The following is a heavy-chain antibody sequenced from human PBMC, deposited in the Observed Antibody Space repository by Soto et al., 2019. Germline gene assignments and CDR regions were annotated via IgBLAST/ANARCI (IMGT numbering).Heavy chain of an antibody. CDR3: ARDLLGGAY. D-gene: IGHD3-3*02. V-gene: IGHV3-30-3*01. CDR2: ISYDGSNK. Sequence: VQLVESGGGVVQPGRSLRLSCAASGFTFSSDAMHWVRQAPGKGLEWVAVISYDGSNKYYADSVKGRFTISRDNSKNTLYLQMNSLRAEDTAVYYCARDLLGGAYWGQGTLVTVSS. CDR1: GFTFSSDA. J-gene: IGHJ4*02.